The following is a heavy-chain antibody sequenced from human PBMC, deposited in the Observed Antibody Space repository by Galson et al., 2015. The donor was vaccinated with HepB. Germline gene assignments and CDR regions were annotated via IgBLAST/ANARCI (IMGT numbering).Heavy chain of an antibody. D-gene: IGHD3-16*01. CDR1: GYTFTGYY. CDR2: INPNSGAT. J-gene: IGHJ5*02. Sequence: SVKVSCKASGYTFTGYYMHWVRQAPGQGLEWMGWINPNSGATNYAQKFQGSVTMTRDTSISTAYMELSSLRSDDTAVYYCAREGDTKEDVNWFDPWGHGTLVIVSS. V-gene: IGHV1-2*04. CDR3: AREGDTKEDVNWFDP.